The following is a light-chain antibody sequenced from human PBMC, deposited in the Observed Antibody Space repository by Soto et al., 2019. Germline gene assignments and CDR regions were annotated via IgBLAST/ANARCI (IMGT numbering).Light chain of an antibody. CDR3: PQYNIYSYP. Sequence: DFQKTESPSSRAGSVVDIVTITFRASQSISSWLAWYQQKPGKAPKLLIFDASSLESGTPSRFSGRRSGTEFTLTLSSPQADAFPTYHCPQYNIYSYPFAQGTKVDIK. J-gene: IGKJ2*01. V-gene: IGKV1-5*01. CDR2: DAS. CDR1: QSISSW.